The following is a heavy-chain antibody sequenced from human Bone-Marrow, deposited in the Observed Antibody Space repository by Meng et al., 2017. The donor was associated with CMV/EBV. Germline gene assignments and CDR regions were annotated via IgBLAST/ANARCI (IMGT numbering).Heavy chain of an antibody. CDR2: IYPGDSDT. CDR3: ARDSSLVVVPAANYGRDV. D-gene: IGHD2-2*01. CDR1: GYSFTSYW. Sequence: GESLKISCKGSGYSFTSYWIGWVRQMPGKGLEWMGIIYPGDSDTRYSPSFQGQVTISADKSISTAYLQWSSLKASDTAMYYCARDSSLVVVPAANYGRDVWGQGTTVTVSS. J-gene: IGHJ6*02. V-gene: IGHV5-51*01.